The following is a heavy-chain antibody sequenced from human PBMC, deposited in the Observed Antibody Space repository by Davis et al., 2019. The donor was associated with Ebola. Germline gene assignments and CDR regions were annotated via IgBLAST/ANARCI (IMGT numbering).Heavy chain of an antibody. CDR1: GGVIGSHI. V-gene: IGHV4-59*11. J-gene: IGHJ5*02. D-gene: IGHD6-25*01. Sequence: MPSETLSLTCTLSGGVIGSHIWSWIRKPPGKGLEWIGYIHYRGSTNYNSSLKSRGTISMDTSKTRFSLKLTSVTAADTAVYYCVGQRGARLAWGQGTLVTVSS. CDR3: VGQRGARLA. CDR2: IHYRGST.